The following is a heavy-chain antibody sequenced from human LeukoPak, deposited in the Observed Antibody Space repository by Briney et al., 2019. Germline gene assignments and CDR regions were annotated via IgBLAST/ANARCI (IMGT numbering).Heavy chain of an antibody. V-gene: IGHV3-23*01. CDR1: GLTFNNYA. J-gene: IGHJ4*02. Sequence: GGSLRLSCAASGLTFNNYALTWVRQAPGKGLEWVSALTGSGRSTYYADSVKGRFTISRDNAKNSLYLQMNSLRVEDTAMYYCAMGDYFDYWGQGTLVTVSS. CDR2: LTGSGRST. CDR3: AMGDYFDY.